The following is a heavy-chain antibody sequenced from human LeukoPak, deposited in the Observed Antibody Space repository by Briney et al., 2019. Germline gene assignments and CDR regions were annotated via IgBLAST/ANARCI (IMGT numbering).Heavy chain of an antibody. CDR2: INHSGST. D-gene: IGHD3/OR15-3a*01. CDR1: GGSFSGCY. J-gene: IGHJ3*02. CDR3: ARVPLRDWRAEDAFDI. Sequence: SETLSLTCAVYGGSFSGCYWSWIRHPQGKGLEWMGEINHSGSTNYNPSLKSRVTISVDTSKNQFSLQLSSVTAAETAVYYCARVPLRDWRAEDAFDIWGQGTMVTVSS. V-gene: IGHV4-34*01.